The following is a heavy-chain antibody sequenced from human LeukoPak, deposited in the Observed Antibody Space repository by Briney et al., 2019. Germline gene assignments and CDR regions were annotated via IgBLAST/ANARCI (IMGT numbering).Heavy chain of an antibody. Sequence: GGSLRLSCAAAKFTFTNAWMTWVRQAPGKGLEWVGRIKSKTAGETTDYAAPVKGRFTISRDDSKSTLYLQMNSLKTEDTAVYYCTTANAVPLPDYWGQGTLVIVSS. V-gene: IGHV3-15*01. CDR3: TTANAVPLPDY. CDR1: KFTFTNAW. CDR2: IKSKTAGETT. D-gene: IGHD6-19*01. J-gene: IGHJ4*02.